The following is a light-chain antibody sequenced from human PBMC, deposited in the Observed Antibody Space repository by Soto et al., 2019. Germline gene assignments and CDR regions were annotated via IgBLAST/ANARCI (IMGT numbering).Light chain of an antibody. CDR2: AAS. Sequence: DIQLTQSPSFLSASLGDRVTITCRASQGISSYLAWYQQKPGNVPKLLIYAASTLQSGVPSRFSGSGFGTQFTLTISSLQPEDFATYYCQQVNSHPITFGQGTRLEI. J-gene: IGKJ5*01. CDR3: QQVNSHPIT. V-gene: IGKV1-9*01. CDR1: QGISSY.